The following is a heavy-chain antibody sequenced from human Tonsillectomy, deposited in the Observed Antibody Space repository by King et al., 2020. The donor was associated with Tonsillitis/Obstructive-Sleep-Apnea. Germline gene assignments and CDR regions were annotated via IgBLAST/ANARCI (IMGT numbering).Heavy chain of an antibody. CDR3: AADPAIDTAMAYYYYYMDV. J-gene: IGHJ6*03. D-gene: IGHD5-18*01. CDR2: IVVGSGNT. V-gene: IGHV1-58*01. CDR1: GFTFTSSA. Sequence: MQLVQSGPEVKKPGTSVKVSCKASGFTFTSSAVQWVRQARGQRLEWIGWIVVGSGNTNYAQKFQERVTITRDMSTSTAYMELSSLRSEDTAVYYCAADPAIDTAMAYYYYYMDVWGKGTTVTVSS.